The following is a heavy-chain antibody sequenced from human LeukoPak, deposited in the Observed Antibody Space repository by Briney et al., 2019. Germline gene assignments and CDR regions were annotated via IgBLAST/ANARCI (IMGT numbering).Heavy chain of an antibody. J-gene: IGHJ4*02. Sequence: PGGSLRLSCAASGFTFDDYAMHWVRQAPGKGLEWVSGISWNSGSIGYADSVKGRFTISRDNAKNSLYLQMNSLGAEDTALYYCAKGTYYYDSSGYYLDYWAREPWSPSPQ. CDR3: AKGTYYYDSSGYYLDY. V-gene: IGHV3-9*01. D-gene: IGHD3-22*01. CDR1: GFTFDDYA. CDR2: ISWNSGSI.